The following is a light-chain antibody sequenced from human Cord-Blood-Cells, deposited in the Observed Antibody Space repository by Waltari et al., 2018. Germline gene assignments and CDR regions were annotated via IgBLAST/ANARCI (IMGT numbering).Light chain of an antibody. CDR2: DAS. J-gene: IGKJ3*01. V-gene: IGKV3-11*01. CDR1: QSVSSY. Sequence: PATLSLSPGERATLSCRASQSVSSYLAWYQQKPGQAPRLLIYDASNRATGIPARFSGSGSGTDFTLTISSLEPEDFAVYYCQQRSNWPPFTFGPGTKVDIK. CDR3: QQRSNWPPFT.